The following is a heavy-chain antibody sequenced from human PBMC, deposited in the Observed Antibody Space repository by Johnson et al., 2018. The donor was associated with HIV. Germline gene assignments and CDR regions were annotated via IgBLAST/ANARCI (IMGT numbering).Heavy chain of an antibody. CDR2: ISWNSGSI. J-gene: IGHJ3*02. D-gene: IGHD1-26*01. Sequence: VQLVESGGGLVQPGRSLRLSCAASGFTFDDYAMHWVRQAPGKGLEWVSGISWNSGSIGYADSVKGRFTISRDNAKNSLYLQMNSLRAEDTALYYCAKGFGASSGAFDIWGQGTMVTVSS. V-gene: IGHV3-9*01. CDR1: GFTFDDYA. CDR3: AKGFGASSGAFDI.